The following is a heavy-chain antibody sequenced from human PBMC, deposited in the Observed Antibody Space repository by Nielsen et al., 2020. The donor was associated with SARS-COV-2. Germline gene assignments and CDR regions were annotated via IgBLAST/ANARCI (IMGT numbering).Heavy chain of an antibody. J-gene: IGHJ4*02. Sequence: GESLKISCAASGFSFSDYWMNWVRQAPGKGLEWVAHIKPDGSGGYYVDSMKGRFTISRDNAKNSLYLQMNSLRVDDTAVYYCATSYNSGWYRGGVAYWGQGTLVTVSS. CDR3: ATSYNSGWYRGGVAY. V-gene: IGHV3-7*01. CDR1: GFSFSDYW. D-gene: IGHD6-19*01. CDR2: IKPDGSGG.